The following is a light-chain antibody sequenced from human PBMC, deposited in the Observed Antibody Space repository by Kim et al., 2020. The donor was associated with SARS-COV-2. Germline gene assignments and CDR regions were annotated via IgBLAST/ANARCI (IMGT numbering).Light chain of an antibody. J-gene: IGLJ3*02. CDR1: SGSIASSY. CDR3: QSYDSSKWV. Sequence: GKTVTISCTRSSGSIASSYVQWDQQRPGSSPTTVIYEDNQRPSGVPDRFSGSIDSSSNSASLTISGLKTEDEADYYCQSYDSSKWVFGGGTQLTVL. CDR2: EDN. V-gene: IGLV6-57*01.